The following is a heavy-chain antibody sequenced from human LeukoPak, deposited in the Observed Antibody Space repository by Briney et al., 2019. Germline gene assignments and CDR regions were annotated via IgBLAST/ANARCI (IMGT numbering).Heavy chain of an antibody. V-gene: IGHV3-30*02. D-gene: IGHD6-13*01. CDR2: IRYDGSNK. J-gene: IGHJ5*02. Sequence: GGSLRLSCAASGFTFSSYGIHWVRQAPGKGLEWVAFIRYDGSNKYYADSVRGRFTISRDNSKNTLYLQMNLRADDTAVYYCARDAAAGMSWFDPWGQGALVTVSS. CDR3: ARDAAAGMSWFDP. CDR1: GFTFSSYG.